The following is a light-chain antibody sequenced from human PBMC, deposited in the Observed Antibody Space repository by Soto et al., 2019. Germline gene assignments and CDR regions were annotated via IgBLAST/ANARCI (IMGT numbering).Light chain of an antibody. CDR2: EGS. Sequence: QSVLTQPASVSGSPGQSITISCAGTSSDVGSYNLVSWYQNHPGKAPKLMIYEGSKRPSGVSNRFSGSKSGNTASLTISGLKAADEDDYFCSSYAGSSNVFGTGTKVTVL. CDR1: SSDVGSYNL. J-gene: IGLJ1*01. CDR3: SSYAGSSNV. V-gene: IGLV2-23*03.